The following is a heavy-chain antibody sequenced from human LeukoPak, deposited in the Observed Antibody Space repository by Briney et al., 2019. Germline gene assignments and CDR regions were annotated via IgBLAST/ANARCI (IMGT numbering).Heavy chain of an antibody. V-gene: IGHV3-11*01. CDR2: IDNSGSTM. J-gene: IGHJ3*01. D-gene: IGHD2-2*01. CDR3: ARDRTSSSYRHDAFDV. CDR1: RFTFGDYY. Sequence: PGGSLRLSCAASRFTFGDYYMSWIRQAPGRSLEWVAYIDNSGSTMTYAVSVKGRFTISRDNAKNSLFLQMNSLRGEDTAVYYCARDRTSSSYRHDAFDVWGEGTMVTVSS.